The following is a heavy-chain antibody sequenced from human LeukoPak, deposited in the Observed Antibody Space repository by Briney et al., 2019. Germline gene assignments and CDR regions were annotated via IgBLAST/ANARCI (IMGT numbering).Heavy chain of an antibody. V-gene: IGHV3-23*01. CDR2: ISGSGGST. CDR1: GFTFSSYA. D-gene: IGHD3-9*01. Sequence: GGSLRLSCAASGFTFSSYAMSWVRQAPGKGLEWVPAISGSGGSTYYADCVKGRFTISRDSPKNTLYLQMNSLRAEDTAVYYCAKDLMSGGRLAEFDYWGQGTLVTVSS. J-gene: IGHJ4*02. CDR3: AKDLMSGGRLAEFDY.